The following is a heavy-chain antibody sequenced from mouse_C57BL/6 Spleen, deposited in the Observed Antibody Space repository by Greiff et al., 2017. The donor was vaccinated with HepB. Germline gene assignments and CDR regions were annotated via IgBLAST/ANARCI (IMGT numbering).Heavy chain of an antibody. V-gene: IGHV5-16*01. CDR1: GFTFSDYY. CDR2: INYDGSST. J-gene: IGHJ1*03. D-gene: IGHD1-1*01. CDR3: ARDLTTVVAWYFDV. Sequence: VQLKQSEGGLLQPGSSMKLSCTASGFTFSDYYMAWVRQVPEKGLEWVATINYDGSSTYYLDSLKSRFIISRDNAKNILYLQMSSLKSEDTATYYCARDLTTVVAWYFDVWGTGTTVTVSS.